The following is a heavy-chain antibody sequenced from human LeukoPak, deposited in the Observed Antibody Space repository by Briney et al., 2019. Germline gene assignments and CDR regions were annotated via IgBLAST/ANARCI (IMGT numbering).Heavy chain of an antibody. J-gene: IGHJ4*02. CDR3: ARVGQQKKWELLGPLDY. CDR1: GFTFSSYA. Sequence: GGSLRLSCAASGFTFSSYAMHWVRQAPGKGLEWVAVISYDGSNKYYADSVKGRFTISRDNSKNTLYLQMNSLRAEDTAVYYCARVGQQKKWELLGPLDYWGQGTLVTVSS. CDR2: ISYDGSNK. D-gene: IGHD1-26*01. V-gene: IGHV3-30-3*01.